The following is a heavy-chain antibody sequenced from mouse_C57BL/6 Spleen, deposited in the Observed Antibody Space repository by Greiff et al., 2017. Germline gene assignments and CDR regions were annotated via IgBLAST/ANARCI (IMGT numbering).Heavy chain of an antibody. V-gene: IGHV1-81*01. Sequence: QVQLQQSGAELARPGASVKLSCKASGYTFTSYGISWVKQRTGQGLEWIGEIYPRSGNTYYNEKFKGKATLTADKSSSTAYMELRSLTSEDSAVYFCAREGYYGSSTGYYFDDWGQGTTLTVSS. J-gene: IGHJ2*01. CDR1: GYTFTSYG. CDR3: AREGYYGSSTGYYFDD. D-gene: IGHD1-1*01. CDR2: IYPRSGNT.